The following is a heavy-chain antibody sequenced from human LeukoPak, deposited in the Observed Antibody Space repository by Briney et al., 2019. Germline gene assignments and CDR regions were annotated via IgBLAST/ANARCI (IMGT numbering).Heavy chain of an antibody. CDR1: GYTFTSYG. V-gene: IGHV1-18*01. Sequence: ASVKVSCKASGYTFTSYGINWVQQAPGQGLEWMGWISTYNGNTNYAQKVQGRVTMTRDTSISTAYMELSRLRSDDTAVYYCARDRYSSLDYWGQGTQVTVSS. J-gene: IGHJ4*02. D-gene: IGHD6-13*01. CDR2: ISTYNGNT. CDR3: ARDRYSSLDY.